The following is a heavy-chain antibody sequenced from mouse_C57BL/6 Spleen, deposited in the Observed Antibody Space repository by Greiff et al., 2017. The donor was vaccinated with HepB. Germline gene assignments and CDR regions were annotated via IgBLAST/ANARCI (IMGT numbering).Heavy chain of an antibody. CDR3: ARKVGDYGSSYEGFAY. J-gene: IGHJ3*01. D-gene: IGHD1-1*01. Sequence: QVQLQQPGAELVKPGASVKLSCKASGYTFTSYWMHWVKQRPGQGLEWIGMIHPNSGSTNYNEKFKSKATLTVDKSSSTAYMQLSSLTSEDSAVYYCARKVGDYGSSYEGFAYWGQGTLVTVSA. V-gene: IGHV1-64*01. CDR1: GYTFTSYW. CDR2: IHPNSGST.